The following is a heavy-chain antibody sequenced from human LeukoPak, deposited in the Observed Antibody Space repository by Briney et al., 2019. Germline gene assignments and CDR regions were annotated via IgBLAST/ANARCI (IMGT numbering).Heavy chain of an antibody. Sequence: GGSLRLSCAASGFTFDDYAMHWVRQAPGKGLEWVSGINWNTNSIKYADSVKGRFTISRDNAKNSLYLQMNSLRAEDTAFYYCAKGSSGWSTDAFDIWGQGTMVTVSS. V-gene: IGHV3-9*01. CDR1: GFTFDDYA. CDR2: INWNTNSI. CDR3: AKGSSGWSTDAFDI. J-gene: IGHJ3*02. D-gene: IGHD6-19*01.